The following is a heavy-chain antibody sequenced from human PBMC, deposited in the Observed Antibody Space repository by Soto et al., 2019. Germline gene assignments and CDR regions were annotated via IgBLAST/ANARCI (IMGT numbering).Heavy chain of an antibody. CDR1: GGSISTSNW. CDR3: ARDYGDNLSYYFDY. J-gene: IGHJ4*02. V-gene: IGHV4-4*02. Sequence: SETLSLTCAVSGGSISTSNWWSWVRQPPGKGLEWIGEVYHSGSTNYNPSFKSRVAMSVDKSKNQFSLKLNSVTAADTALYYCARDYGDNLSYYFDYWGQGTLVTVSS. D-gene: IGHD4-17*01. CDR2: VYHSGST.